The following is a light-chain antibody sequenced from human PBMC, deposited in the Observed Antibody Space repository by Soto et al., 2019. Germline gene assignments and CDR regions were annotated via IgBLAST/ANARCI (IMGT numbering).Light chain of an antibody. CDR1: QSISSN. CDR3: QQYNKWPPWT. Sequence: EIVMTHSPATLSVSPGERVTLSCSASQSISSNLAWYQQKPGQAPRLLIYGGSTRAAGIPARFRGSGSGTEFTLTINSLQSEDFAVYYCQQYNKWPPWTFGQGTKVDIK. V-gene: IGKV3-15*01. CDR2: GGS. J-gene: IGKJ1*01.